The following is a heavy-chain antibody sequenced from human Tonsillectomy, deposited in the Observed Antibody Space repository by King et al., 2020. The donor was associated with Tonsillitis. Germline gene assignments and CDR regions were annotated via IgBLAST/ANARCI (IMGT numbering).Heavy chain of an antibody. Sequence: VQLVESGGGLVQPGRSLRLSCAASGFTFSNYWMCWVRQAPGKGLEGVSSIKQDGTEKYSVDTLKGRFSISRDNAKNSLYLQMNSLRVEDTAVYYCARSGGGYWGAVDYWGQGTLVTVSS. J-gene: IGHJ4*02. CDR2: IKQDGTEK. CDR1: GFTFSNYW. CDR3: ARSGGGYWGAVDY. V-gene: IGHV3-7*01. D-gene: IGHD7-27*01.